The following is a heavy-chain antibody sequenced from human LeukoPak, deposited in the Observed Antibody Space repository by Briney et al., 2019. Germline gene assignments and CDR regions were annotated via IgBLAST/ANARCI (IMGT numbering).Heavy chain of an antibody. V-gene: IGHV3-49*04. J-gene: IGHJ6*03. Sequence: GGSLRLSCTASGFTFGDYAMSWVRQAPGKGLEWVGFIRSKAYGGTTEYAASVKGRFTISRDDSKSIAYLQMNSLKTEDTAVYYCTRVRGVEDIVVVPAATPTIYYYYMDVWGKGTTVTVSS. CDR3: TRVRGVEDIVVVPAATPTIYYYYMDV. CDR1: GFTFGDYA. D-gene: IGHD2-2*02. CDR2: IRSKAYGGTT.